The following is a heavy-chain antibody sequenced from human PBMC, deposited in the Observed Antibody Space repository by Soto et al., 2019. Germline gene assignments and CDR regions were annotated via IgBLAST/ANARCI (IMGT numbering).Heavy chain of an antibody. J-gene: IGHJ4*02. Sequence: GSLRLSCAASGFTFYSYAMSWVRQAPGKGLEWVSAISGSGGSTYYADSVKGRFTISRDNSKNTLYLQMNSLRAEDMAVYYCAKLSRDIVVVVAAYFDYWGQGA. CDR1: GFTFYSYA. CDR3: AKLSRDIVVVVAAYFDY. V-gene: IGHV3-23*01. CDR2: ISGSGGST. D-gene: IGHD2-15*01.